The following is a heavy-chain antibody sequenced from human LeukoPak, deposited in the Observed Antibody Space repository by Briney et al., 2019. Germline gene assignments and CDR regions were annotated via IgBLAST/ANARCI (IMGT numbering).Heavy chain of an antibody. D-gene: IGHD3-3*01. J-gene: IGHJ3*02. CDR3: ARDAFSRISIFGVVSDAFDI. V-gene: IGHV3-7*01. CDR2: IKQDGSEK. Sequence: PGGSLRLSCAASGFTFSSYWMTWVRRAPGKGLEWVANIKQDGSEKYYVDSVKGRFTISRDNAKNSLYLQMNSLRAEDTAVYYCARDAFSRISIFGVVSDAFDIWGQATMVTVSS. CDR1: GFTFSSYW.